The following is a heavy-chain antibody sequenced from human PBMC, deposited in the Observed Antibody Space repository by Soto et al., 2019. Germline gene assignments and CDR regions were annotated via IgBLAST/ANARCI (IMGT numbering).Heavy chain of an antibody. Sequence: GASVKVSCKASGGTFSRYSFSWVRQAPGQGLERIGRIISMHGVTNYAQKFRGRVTITADKSTNTVSMDLITLTSDDTAIYYCARDIPHCNNDVCPIHPRGQGTLVTVSS. V-gene: IGHV1-69*04. J-gene: IGHJ5*02. CDR1: GGTFSRYS. CDR3: ARDIPHCNNDVCPIHP. CDR2: IISMHGVT. D-gene: IGHD2-8*01.